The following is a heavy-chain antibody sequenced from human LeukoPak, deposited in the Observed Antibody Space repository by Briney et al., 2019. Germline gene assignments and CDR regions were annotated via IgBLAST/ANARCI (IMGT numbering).Heavy chain of an antibody. D-gene: IGHD3-22*01. CDR1: GCSITSFY. J-gene: IGHJ4*02. Sequence: PSETLSLTWTVSGCSITSFYWSWIRQPPGKGLEWIGYIYYSGSTNYNPSLKSGVTIAVDTSKNQFSLKLSSVTAADTAVYYCERECYDNSCDYWGQGTLVTVSS. CDR2: IYYSGST. V-gene: IGHV4-59*01. CDR3: ERECYDNSCDY.